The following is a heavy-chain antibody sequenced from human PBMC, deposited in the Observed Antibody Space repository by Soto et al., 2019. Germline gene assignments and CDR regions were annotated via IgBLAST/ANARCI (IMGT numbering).Heavy chain of an antibody. V-gene: IGHV3-23*01. D-gene: IGHD2-15*01. Sequence: PGGSLRLSCEASGFTFSTSAMSWVRQAPGKGLEWVSTISGSGGGKYYADSVNGRFTISGDNSKNTLFLQMNSLSAEDTALYYCARNHSDIYSRGQQTSVTISS. J-gene: IGHJ4*01. CDR2: ISGSGGGK. CDR1: GFTFSTSA. CDR3: ARNHSDIYS.